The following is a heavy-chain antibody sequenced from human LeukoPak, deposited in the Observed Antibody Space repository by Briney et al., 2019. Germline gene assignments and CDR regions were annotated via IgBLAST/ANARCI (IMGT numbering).Heavy chain of an antibody. Sequence: GGSLRLSCAASGFTFSDYYMSWIRQAPGKGLEWVSYISSSGSTIYYADSVKGRFTISRDNAKNSLYLQMNSLRAEDTAVYYCARSSPGYYDSSGYYYVGDYWGQGTLVTVSS. CDR1: GFTFSDYY. D-gene: IGHD3-22*01. V-gene: IGHV3-11*04. CDR3: ARSSPGYYDSSGYYYVGDY. J-gene: IGHJ4*02. CDR2: ISSSGSTI.